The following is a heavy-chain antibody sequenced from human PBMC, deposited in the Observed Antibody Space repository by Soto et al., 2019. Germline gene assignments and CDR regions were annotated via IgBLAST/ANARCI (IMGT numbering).Heavy chain of an antibody. J-gene: IGHJ6*02. CDR3: ARDRAPFCGGDCGLVDV. V-gene: IGHV3-21*01. CDR2: IRTSSSYI. Sequence: PGGSLRLSCAASGFNFNNFGMNWFRQTPGKGLEWVSSIRTSSSYIYYADSVKGRFTISRDNAKKSLYLEMSSLRVEDTAVYYCARDRAPFCGGDCGLVDVWGQGTSVTV. D-gene: IGHD2-21*02. CDR1: GFNFNNFG.